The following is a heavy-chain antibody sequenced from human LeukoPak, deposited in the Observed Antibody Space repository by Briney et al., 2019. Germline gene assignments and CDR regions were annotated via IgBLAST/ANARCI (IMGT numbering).Heavy chain of an antibody. Sequence: GGSLRLSCAASGFTFSDYCISWIRQAPGKRLELVSYISSSGSTIYYADSVKGRFTISRDNAKNSLYLQMNSLRAEDTAVYYCATRYSYGGGDFDYWGQGTLVTVSS. D-gene: IGHD5-18*01. CDR1: GFTFSDYC. CDR2: ISSSGSTI. CDR3: ATRYSYGGGDFDY. J-gene: IGHJ4*02. V-gene: IGHV3-11*04.